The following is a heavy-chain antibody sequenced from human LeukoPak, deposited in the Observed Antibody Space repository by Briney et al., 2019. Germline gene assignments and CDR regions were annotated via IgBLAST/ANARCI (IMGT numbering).Heavy chain of an antibody. CDR3: ARDDGYCSSTSCANWFDP. CDR1: GGTFSSYA. CDR2: IIPIFGTA. V-gene: IGHV1-69*05. Sequence: SVKVSCKASGGTFSSYAISWVRQAPGQGLEWMGGIIPIFGTANYAQKFQGRVTITTDESTSTAYMGLSSLRSEDTAVYYCARDDGYCSSTSCANWFDPWGQGTLVTVSS. J-gene: IGHJ5*02. D-gene: IGHD2-2*01.